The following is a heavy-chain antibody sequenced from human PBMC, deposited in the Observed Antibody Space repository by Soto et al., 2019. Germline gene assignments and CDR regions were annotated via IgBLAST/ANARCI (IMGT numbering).Heavy chain of an antibody. Sequence: GGSLRLSCAASGFTFSSYAMHWVRQAPGKGLEWVAVISYDGSNKYYADSVKGRFTISRDNSKNTLYLQMNSLRAEDTAVYYCAREGSGSYLSWKHYYYGMDVWGQGTTVTVSS. CDR1: GFTFSSYA. CDR2: ISYDGSNK. V-gene: IGHV3-30-3*01. J-gene: IGHJ6*02. CDR3: AREGSGSYLSWKHYYYGMDV. D-gene: IGHD3-10*01.